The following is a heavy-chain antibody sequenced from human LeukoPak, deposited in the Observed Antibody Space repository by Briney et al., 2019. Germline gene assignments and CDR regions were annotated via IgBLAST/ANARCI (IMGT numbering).Heavy chain of an antibody. CDR2: ISSSSSTI. CDR1: GFTFGSYS. V-gene: IGHV3-48*04. D-gene: IGHD3-10*01. Sequence: PGGSLRLSCAASGFTFGSYSMNWVRQAPGKGLEWVSYISSSSSTIYYADSVKGRFTISRDNAKNSLYLQMNSLRAEDTAVYYCARDRRRYYGSGSYYSRGMDVWGQGTTVTVSS. CDR3: ARDRRRYYGSGSYYSRGMDV. J-gene: IGHJ6*02.